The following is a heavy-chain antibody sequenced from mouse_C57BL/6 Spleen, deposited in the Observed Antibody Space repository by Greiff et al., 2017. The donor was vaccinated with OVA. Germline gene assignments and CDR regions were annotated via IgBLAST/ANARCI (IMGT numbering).Heavy chain of an antibody. CDR3: ARSSMVTTWYFDV. D-gene: IGHD2-2*01. J-gene: IGHJ1*03. V-gene: IGHV1-18*01. CDR1: GYTFTDYN. Sequence: VQLQQSGPELVKPGASVKIPCKASGYTFTDYNMDWVKQSHGKSLEWIGDINPNNGGTIYNQKFKGKATLTVDKSSSKAYMELRSLTSEDTAVYYCARSSMVTTWYFDVWGTGTTVTVSS. CDR2: INPNNGGT.